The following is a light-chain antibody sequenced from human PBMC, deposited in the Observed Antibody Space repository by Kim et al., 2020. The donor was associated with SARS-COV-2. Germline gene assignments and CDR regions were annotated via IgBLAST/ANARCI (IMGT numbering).Light chain of an antibody. CDR3: QVWDSSSDHWV. J-gene: IGLJ3*02. CDR2: YDS. Sequence: APGKTARITWGGNNIGSKSVHWYQQKPGQAPVLVIYYDSDRPSGIPERFSGSKSGNTVTLTISRVEAGDEADYYCQVWDSSSDHWVFGGGTKLTVL. V-gene: IGLV3-21*04. CDR1: NIGSKS.